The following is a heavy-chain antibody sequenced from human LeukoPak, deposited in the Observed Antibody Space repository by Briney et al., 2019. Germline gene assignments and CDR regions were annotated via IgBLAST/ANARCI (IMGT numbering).Heavy chain of an antibody. CDR1: GFTFSTYS. D-gene: IGHD6-19*01. Sequence: GGSLRLSCAASGFTFSTYSMNWVRQAPGKGLEWVSYISSSSSTIYYADSVKGRFTISRDNAKNSLYLQMNSLRAEDTAVYYCARGGSGGWYIAYFDHWGQGTLVTVSS. V-gene: IGHV3-48*01. CDR3: ARGGSGGWYIAYFDH. CDR2: ISSSSSTI. J-gene: IGHJ4*02.